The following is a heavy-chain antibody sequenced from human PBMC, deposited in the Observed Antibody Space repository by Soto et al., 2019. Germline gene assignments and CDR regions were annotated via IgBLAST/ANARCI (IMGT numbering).Heavy chain of an antibody. CDR2: ISAYNGNT. Sequence: ASVKVSCKASGYTFTSYGISWVRQAPGQGLEWMGWISAYNGNTNYAQKLQGRVTMTTDTSTSTAYMELRSLRSDDTAVHYCARGPAIFGVVASYYYYYMDVWGKGTTVTVSS. V-gene: IGHV1-18*01. CDR3: ARGPAIFGVVASYYYYYMDV. J-gene: IGHJ6*03. CDR1: GYTFTSYG. D-gene: IGHD3-3*01.